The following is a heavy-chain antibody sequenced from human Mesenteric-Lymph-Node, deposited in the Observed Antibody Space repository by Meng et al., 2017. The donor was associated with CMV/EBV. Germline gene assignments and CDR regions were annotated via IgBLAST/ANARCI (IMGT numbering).Heavy chain of an antibody. Sequence: GESLKISCAASGFTFSSYAMSWVRQAPGKGLEWVSAISGSGGSTYYADSVKGRFTISRDNSTNTLYLQMNNLRTEDTAVYYCARKGYWGQGTLVTVSS. CDR1: GFTFSSYA. CDR3: ARKGY. J-gene: IGHJ4*01. V-gene: IGHV3-23*01. CDR2: ISGSGGST.